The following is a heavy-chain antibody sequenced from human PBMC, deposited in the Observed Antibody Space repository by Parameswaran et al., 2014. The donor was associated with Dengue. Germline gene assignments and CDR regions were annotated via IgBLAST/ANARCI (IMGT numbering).Heavy chain of an antibody. CDR2: IYTSGST. CDR3: ASNPLRSSSWKVGDYYFDY. V-gene: IGHV4-61*02. J-gene: IGHJ4*02. D-gene: IGHD6-13*01. Sequence: ASETLSLTCTVSGGSISSGSYYWSWIRQPAGKGLEWIGRIYTSGSTNYNPSLKSRVTISVDTSKNQFSLKLSSVTAADTAVYYCASNPLRSSSWKVGDYYFDYWGQGTLVTVSS. CDR1: GGSISSGSYY.